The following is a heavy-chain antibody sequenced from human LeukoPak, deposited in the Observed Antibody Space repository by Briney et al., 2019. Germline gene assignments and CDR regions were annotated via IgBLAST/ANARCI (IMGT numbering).Heavy chain of an antibody. V-gene: IGHV1-2*02. CDR2: INPNSGGT. D-gene: IGHD4-17*01. J-gene: IGHJ5*02. CDR3: ANPPTVTKTRFDP. Sequence: ASVEVSCKASGYTFTGYYMHWVRQAPGQGLEWMGWINPNSGGTNYAQKFQGRVTMTRDTSISTAYMELSRLRSDDTAVYYCANPPTVTKTRFDPWGQGTLVTVSS. CDR1: GYTFTGYY.